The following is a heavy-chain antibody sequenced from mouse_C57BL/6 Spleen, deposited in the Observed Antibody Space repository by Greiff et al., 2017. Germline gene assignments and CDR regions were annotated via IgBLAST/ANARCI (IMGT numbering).Heavy chain of an antibody. D-gene: IGHD2-2*01. CDR2: IDPETGGT. V-gene: IGHV1-15*01. CDR1: GYTFTDYE. CDR3: TTPYGYDTWFAY. J-gene: IGHJ3*01. Sequence: QVQLQQSGAELVRPGASVTLSCKASGYTFTDYEMPWVKQTPVHGLEWIGAIDPETGGTAYNQKFKGKAILTADKSSSTAYMELRSLTSEDSAVYYCTTPYGYDTWFAYWGQGTLVTVSA.